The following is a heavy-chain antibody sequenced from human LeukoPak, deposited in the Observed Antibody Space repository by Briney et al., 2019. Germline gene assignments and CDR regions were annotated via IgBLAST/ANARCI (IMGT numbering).Heavy chain of an antibody. CDR3: ARVLPYYYDSSGYAFDI. D-gene: IGHD3-22*01. CDR1: GSTFTGYY. Sequence: ASVKVSCKASGSTFTGYYMHWVRQAPGQGLEWMGRINPNSGGTNYAQKFQGRVTMTRDTSIGTAYMELSRLRSDDTAVYYCARVLPYYYDSSGYAFDIWGQGTMVTVSS. V-gene: IGHV1-2*06. CDR2: INPNSGGT. J-gene: IGHJ3*02.